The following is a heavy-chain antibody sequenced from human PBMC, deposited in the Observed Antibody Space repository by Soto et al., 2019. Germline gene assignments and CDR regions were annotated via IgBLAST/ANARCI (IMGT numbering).Heavy chain of an antibody. CDR2: MNPNSGNT. CDR1: GYTFTIYD. Sequence: ASVKVSCKASGYTFTIYDINWVRQAAGQGLEWMGWMNPNSGNTGYAQKFQGRVTMTRNTSISTAYMELSSLRSEDTAVYYCARGYSSSWYERSANDYWGQGTLVTVSS. J-gene: IGHJ4*02. CDR3: ARGYSSSWYERSANDY. V-gene: IGHV1-8*01. D-gene: IGHD6-13*01.